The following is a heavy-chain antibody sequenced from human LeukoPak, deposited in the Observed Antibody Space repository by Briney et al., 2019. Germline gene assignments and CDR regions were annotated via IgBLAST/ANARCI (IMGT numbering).Heavy chain of an antibody. J-gene: IGHJ4*02. CDR2: IYSDNT. Sequence: GGCLRLSCTVSGFTVSSNSMSWVRQAPGKGLEWVSFIYSDNTHYADSVKGRLTISRDNAKNSLYLQMNSLRAEDTAVYYCAREQDSSGDYFDYWGQGTLVTVSS. CDR1: GFTVSSNS. D-gene: IGHD3-22*01. V-gene: IGHV3-53*01. CDR3: AREQDSSGDYFDY.